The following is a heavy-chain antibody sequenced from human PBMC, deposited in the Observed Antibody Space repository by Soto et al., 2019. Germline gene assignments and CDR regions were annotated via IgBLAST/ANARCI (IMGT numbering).Heavy chain of an antibody. V-gene: IGHV3-23*01. Sequence: PGGSLRLSCAASGFTFNDFAINWVRQTPGKGLEWVSVISATGDTTYNADSVKGRFTISRDNAKNSLYLQMNSLRAEDTAVYYCASEDSGYSSDYWGQGTLVTVSS. D-gene: IGHD3-22*01. CDR2: ISATGDTT. CDR3: ASEDSGYSSDY. J-gene: IGHJ4*02. CDR1: GFTFNDFA.